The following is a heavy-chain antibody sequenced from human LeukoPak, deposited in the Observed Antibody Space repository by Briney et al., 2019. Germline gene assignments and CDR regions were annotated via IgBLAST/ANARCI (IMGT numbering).Heavy chain of an antibody. J-gene: IGHJ4*02. D-gene: IGHD5-18*01. CDR2: IYYSGST. CDR3: TARGFSYGLHY. Sequence: SETLSLTCTVSGGSISSSSYYWGWIRQPPGKGLEWIGSIYYSGSTNYNPSLKSRVTIAVDTSKNQFSLKLNSVTAADTAVYYCTARGFSYGLHYWGQGTLVTVSS. V-gene: IGHV4-39*07. CDR1: GGSISSSSYY.